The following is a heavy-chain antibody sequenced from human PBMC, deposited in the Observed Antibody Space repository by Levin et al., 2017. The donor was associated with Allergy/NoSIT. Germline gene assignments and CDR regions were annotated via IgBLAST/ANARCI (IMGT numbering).Heavy chain of an antibody. CDR1: GFTFSSYW. D-gene: IGHD3-9*01. J-gene: IGHJ4*02. CDR2: IKQDGSEK. CDR3: ARSSTYYDILTGYSPSYYFDY. V-gene: IGHV3-7*01. Sequence: GGSLRLSCAASGFTFSSYWMSWVRQAPGKGLEWVANIKQDGSEKYYVDSVKGRFTISRDNAKNSLYLQMNSLRAEDTAVYYCARSSTYYDILTGYSPSYYFDYRGQGTLVTVSS.